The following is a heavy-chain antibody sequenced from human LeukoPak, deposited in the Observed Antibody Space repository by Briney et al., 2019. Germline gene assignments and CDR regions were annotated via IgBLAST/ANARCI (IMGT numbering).Heavy chain of an antibody. V-gene: IGHV1-18*01. Sequence: ASVKVSCKASGYTFTSYGISWVRQAPGQGLEWMGWISAYNGNTDYAQKFQGRVTMTRNTSISTAYMELSSLRSEDTAVYHCASIKGELDAFDIWGQGTMVTVSS. J-gene: IGHJ3*02. CDR3: ASIKGELDAFDI. CDR1: GYTFTSYG. CDR2: ISAYNGNT. D-gene: IGHD1-7*01.